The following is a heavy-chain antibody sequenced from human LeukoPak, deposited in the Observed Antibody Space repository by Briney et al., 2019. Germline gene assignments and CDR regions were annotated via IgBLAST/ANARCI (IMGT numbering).Heavy chain of an antibody. Sequence: GGSLRLSCAASGFTFSSHALSWVRQAPGKGLEWVSSLSGSGYNTYYADSVKGRFTISRDNSKNTVYLQMNSLRAEDTAVYYCAKDPYGTRYFDYWGQGTLVTVPS. CDR1: GFTFSSHA. V-gene: IGHV3-23*01. D-gene: IGHD2-2*01. CDR2: LSGSGYNT. J-gene: IGHJ4*02. CDR3: AKDPYGTRYFDY.